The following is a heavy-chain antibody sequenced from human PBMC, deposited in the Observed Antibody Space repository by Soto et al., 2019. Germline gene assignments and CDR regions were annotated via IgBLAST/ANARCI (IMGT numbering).Heavy chain of an antibody. CDR1: GGSISSDY. CDR2: IYYSGST. D-gene: IGHD3-10*01. Sequence: SETLCLTCTVSGGSISSDYWSWIRQPPGKGLEWIGYIYYSGSTNYNPSLKSRVTISVDTSKNQFSLKLSSVTAADTAVYYCARLLFGAANWFVPWGQGTLVTVSS. CDR3: ARLLFGAANWFVP. V-gene: IGHV4-59*01. J-gene: IGHJ5*02.